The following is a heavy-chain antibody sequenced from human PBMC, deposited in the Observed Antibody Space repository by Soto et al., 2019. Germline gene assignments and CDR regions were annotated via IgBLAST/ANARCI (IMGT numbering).Heavy chain of an antibody. CDR2: INYSGST. V-gene: IGHV4-34*01. D-gene: IGHD6-19*01. J-gene: IGHJ4*02. Sequence: PSETLSLTCALYGGSFSGFYGTWIRQSPGKGLDWIGEINYSGSTNYTPSLKSRVTISIDTSKNQFSLKLSSVTAADTAVYYCARGQGGIPVAGTRPERFPLDSWAQGALVTVSS. CDR3: ARGQGGIPVAGTRPERFPLDS. CDR1: GGSFSGFY.